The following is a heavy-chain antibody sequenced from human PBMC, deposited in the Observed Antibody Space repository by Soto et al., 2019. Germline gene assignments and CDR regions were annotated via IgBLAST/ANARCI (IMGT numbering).Heavy chain of an antibody. Sequence: QVQLVQSGAEVKKPGSSVKVCCKASGGTFSSYAISWVRQAPGQGLEWMGGIIPIFGTANYAQKFQGRVTITADESTSTAYMELSSLRSEDTAVYYCARQGDSSGYWAYNWFDPWGQGTLVTVSS. CDR2: IIPIFGTA. D-gene: IGHD3-22*01. CDR1: GGTFSSYA. CDR3: ARQGDSSGYWAYNWFDP. V-gene: IGHV1-69*01. J-gene: IGHJ5*02.